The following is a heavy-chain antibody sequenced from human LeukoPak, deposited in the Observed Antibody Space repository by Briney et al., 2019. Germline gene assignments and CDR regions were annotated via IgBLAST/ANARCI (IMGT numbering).Heavy chain of an antibody. CDR1: GFTFSGSA. V-gene: IGHV3-73*01. CDR3: TEAEGY. CDR2: IRSKANSYAT. J-gene: IGHJ4*02. Sequence: PGGSLKLSCAASGFTFSGSALHWVRQASGKGLEWVGRIRSKANSYATAYAASVKGRFTISRDDSKNTAYLQMNSLKTEDTAVYYLTEAEGYWGQGTLVTVSS.